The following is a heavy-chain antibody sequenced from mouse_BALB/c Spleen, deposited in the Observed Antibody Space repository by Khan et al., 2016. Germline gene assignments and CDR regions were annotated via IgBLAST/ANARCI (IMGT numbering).Heavy chain of an antibody. CDR2: IYPYNGGT. Sequence: VRLQQSGPELVKPGASVKISCKASGYTFTDYNMHWVKQSHGKSLEWIGYIYPYNGGTGYNQKFKSKATLTVDNSAGTADIERSSLTSEDSAVYYCARGSPGGVAYWGQGTLVTVSA. V-gene: IGHV1S29*02. CDR1: GYTFTDYN. J-gene: IGHJ3*01. CDR3: ARGSPGGVAY. D-gene: IGHD4-1*01.